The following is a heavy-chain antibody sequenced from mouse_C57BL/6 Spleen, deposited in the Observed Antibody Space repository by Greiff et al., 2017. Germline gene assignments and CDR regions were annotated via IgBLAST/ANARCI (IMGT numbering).Heavy chain of an antibody. CDR1: GYAFSSYW. V-gene: IGHV1-80*01. D-gene: IGHD2-2*01. Sequence: QVQLQQSGAELVKPGASVKISCKASGYAFSSYWVNWVKQRPGKGLEWIGQIYPGDGDTNYNGKFKGKATLTADKSSSTAYMQLSSLTSEDSAVYFCARRGLGYDWGQGTLVTVSA. CDR3: ARRGLGYD. CDR2: IYPGDGDT. J-gene: IGHJ3*01.